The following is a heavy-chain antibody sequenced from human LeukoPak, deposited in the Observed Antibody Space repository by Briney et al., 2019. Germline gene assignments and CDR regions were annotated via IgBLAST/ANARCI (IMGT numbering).Heavy chain of an antibody. CDR1: GFTVSSNY. CDR2: ISGRGGRT. J-gene: IGHJ5*02. D-gene: IGHD2-21*02. Sequence: GGSLRLSCAASGFTVSSNYMSWVRQAPGRGLEWVSAISGRGGRTYYADSVKGRFTVSRDNSKNTLYLQMDSLRADDTAVYYCAKEAYCGGDCSRWFDPWDQGTLVTVSS. V-gene: IGHV3-23*01. CDR3: AKEAYCGGDCSRWFDP.